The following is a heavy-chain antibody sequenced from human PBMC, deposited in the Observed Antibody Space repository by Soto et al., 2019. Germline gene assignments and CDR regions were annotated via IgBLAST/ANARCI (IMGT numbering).Heavy chain of an antibody. Sequence: EVQLLESGGGLVQPGGSLRLSCAASGFTFSSYAVRWVRQAPGKGLEWVSAISGSGDSTYYPDSVKGRFTISRDNSKNTLYLQMNSLRAEDTAVYYCARRGSGSYYDYWGQGTLVTVSS. D-gene: IGHD1-26*01. CDR3: ARRGSGSYYDY. V-gene: IGHV3-23*01. CDR1: GFTFSSYA. CDR2: ISGSGDST. J-gene: IGHJ4*02.